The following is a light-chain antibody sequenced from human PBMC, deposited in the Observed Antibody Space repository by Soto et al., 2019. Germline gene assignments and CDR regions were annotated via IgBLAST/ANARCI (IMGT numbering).Light chain of an antibody. CDR3: AAWDDSLSVGV. CDR1: SSNIGYNF. V-gene: IGLV1-47*01. CDR2: RND. Sequence: QSVLTQPPSASGTPGQRVTISCSGSSSNIGYNFVYWYQQVPGTALKLLIYRNDQRPSGVPDRFSGSKSGTSASLAISGLRSEDEADYYCAAWDDSLSVGVFGGGTKLTVL. J-gene: IGLJ2*01.